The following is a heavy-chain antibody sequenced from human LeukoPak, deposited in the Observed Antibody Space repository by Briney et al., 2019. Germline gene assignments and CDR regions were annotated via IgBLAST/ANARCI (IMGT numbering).Heavy chain of an antibody. V-gene: IGHV4-59*01. Sequence: SETLSLTCTVSGGSISSYYWSWIRQPPGKGLEWIGYIYYSGSTNYNPSLKSRVTISVDTSKNQFSLKLSSVTAADTAVYYCARGLWFGRLDYWGQGTLVTVSS. D-gene: IGHD3-10*01. CDR2: IYYSGST. CDR3: ARGLWFGRLDY. J-gene: IGHJ4*02. CDR1: GGSISSYY.